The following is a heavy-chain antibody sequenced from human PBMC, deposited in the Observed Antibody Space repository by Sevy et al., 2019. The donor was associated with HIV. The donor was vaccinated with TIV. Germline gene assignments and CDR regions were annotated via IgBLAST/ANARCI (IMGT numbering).Heavy chain of an antibody. J-gene: IGHJ3*02. D-gene: IGHD6-19*01. CDR3: AKDDRIAVAGLIAFDI. Sequence: GGSLRLSCAASGFTFTNYAMNWVRQAPGKGLEWVSGISDSGDTTHYAESVKGRFTISRDNSKNTLYLQMNSLRAEDTAVYYCAKDDRIAVAGLIAFDIWGQGTMVTVSS. CDR2: ISDSGDTT. V-gene: IGHV3-23*01. CDR1: GFTFTNYA.